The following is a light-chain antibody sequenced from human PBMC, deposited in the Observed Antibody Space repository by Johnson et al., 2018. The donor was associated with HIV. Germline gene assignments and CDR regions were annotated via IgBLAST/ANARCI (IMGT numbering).Light chain of an antibody. CDR3: GTWDSSLRSGF. V-gene: IGLV1-51*02. CDR2: ENN. Sequence: QSVLTQPPSVSAAPGQKVTISCSGSSSNIGNNYVSWYQQLPGTAPKLLIYENNKRPSGIPDRFSGSKSGTSATLGITGLQTGDEADYCCGTWDSSLRSGFFGTGTKVTVL. J-gene: IGLJ1*01. CDR1: SSNIGNNY.